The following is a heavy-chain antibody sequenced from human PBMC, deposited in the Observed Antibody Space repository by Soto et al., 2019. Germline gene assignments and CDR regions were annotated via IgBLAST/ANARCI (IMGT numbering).Heavy chain of an antibody. D-gene: IGHD3-10*01. V-gene: IGHV3-23*01. CDR1: GFTFSSNA. CDR3: ARASGESYPGSRVFDS. Sequence: EVQLLESGGDLVQPGGSLRLSCAASGFTFSSNAMSWVRQAPGKGLEWVSVITNTGGDTLYADSVKGRFTISRDNFKNTRYLQMNSLRAEDTAIYYCARASGESYPGSRVFDSWGQGTRVTVSS. J-gene: IGHJ4*02. CDR2: ITNTGGDT.